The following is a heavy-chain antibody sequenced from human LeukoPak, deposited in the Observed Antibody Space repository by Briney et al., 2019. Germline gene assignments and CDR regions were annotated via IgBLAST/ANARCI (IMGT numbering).Heavy chain of an antibody. CDR2: ISGTGGST. Sequence: GGSLRLSCAASGFTFSSYAMSWVRQAPGKGLEWVSGISGTGGSTFYADSVKGRFTISRDKSKNTLYLQMNSLRAEDTAVYYCAKTKITLIVVANPNSGALDIWGQGTMVTVSS. V-gene: IGHV3-23*01. CDR1: GFTFSSYA. J-gene: IGHJ3*02. D-gene: IGHD3-22*01. CDR3: AKTKITLIVVANPNSGALDI.